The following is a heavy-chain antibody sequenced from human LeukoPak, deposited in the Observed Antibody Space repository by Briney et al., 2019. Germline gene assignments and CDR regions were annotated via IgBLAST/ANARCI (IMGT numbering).Heavy chain of an antibody. Sequence: SETLSLTCTVSGGSISSSSYYWGWIRQPPGKGLEWIGSIYYSGSTYYNPSLKSRVTISVDTSKNQFSLKLSSVTAADTAVYYCARAGSSWYWFDPWGQGTLVTVSS. J-gene: IGHJ5*02. CDR2: IYYSGST. V-gene: IGHV4-39*01. D-gene: IGHD6-13*01. CDR3: ARAGSSWYWFDP. CDR1: GGSISSSSYY.